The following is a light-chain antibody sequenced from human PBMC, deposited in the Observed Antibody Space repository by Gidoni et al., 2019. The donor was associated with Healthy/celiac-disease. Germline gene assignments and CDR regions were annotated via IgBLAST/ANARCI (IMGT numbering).Light chain of an antibody. V-gene: IGKV3-20*01. CDR2: GAS. J-gene: IGKJ1*01. CDR3: QQYGSSPPWT. Sequence: EIFLTQSPGTLSLSPGERATLSCRASQSVSSSYLAWYQQKPGQAPRLLIYGASSRATGIPDRFSGSGSGTDFTLTISRLEPEDFAVYYCQQYGSSPPWTFGQGTKVEIK. CDR1: QSVSSSY.